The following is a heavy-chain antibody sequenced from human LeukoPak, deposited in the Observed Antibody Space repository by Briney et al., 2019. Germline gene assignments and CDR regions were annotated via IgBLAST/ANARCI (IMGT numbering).Heavy chain of an antibody. CDR3: AKAYSSSWLVDY. CDR2: LSGLGYRT. CDR1: GFIFSSFA. J-gene: IGHJ4*02. D-gene: IGHD6-13*01. Sequence: PGGSLRLSCAPSGFIFSSFAMGWVRQAPGKGLEWVSGLSGLGYRTHYADSVKGRFTISRDNSKNTLYLQMNSLRAEDTAVYYCAKAYSSSWLVDYWGQGTLVTVSS. V-gene: IGHV3-23*01.